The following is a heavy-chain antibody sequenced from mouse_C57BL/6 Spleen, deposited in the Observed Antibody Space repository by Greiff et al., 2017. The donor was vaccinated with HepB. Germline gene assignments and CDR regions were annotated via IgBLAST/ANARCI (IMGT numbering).Heavy chain of an antibody. CDR1: GYSFTSYY. CDR2: IYPGSGNT. CDR3: ARPPLYYGSLFDY. J-gene: IGHJ2*01. Sequence: QVQLQQSGPELVKPGASVKISCKASGYSFTSYYIHWVKQRPGQGLEWIGWIYPGSGNTKYNEKFKGKATLTADTSSSTAYMQLSSLTSEDSAVYYCARPPLYYGSLFDYWGQGTTLTVSS. V-gene: IGHV1-66*01. D-gene: IGHD1-1*01.